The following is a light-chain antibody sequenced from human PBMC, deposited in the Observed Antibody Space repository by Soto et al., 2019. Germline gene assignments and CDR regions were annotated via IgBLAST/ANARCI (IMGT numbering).Light chain of an antibody. CDR3: QQYSSSPLT. Sequence: EIAMTQSPATLAVSPGEGAALSCSASQSVNNNYLAWYQQKPGQAPRLLIYGASSRATGIPDRFSGSGSGTDFTLTISRLEPEDFAVYYCQQYSSSPLTFGGGTKVDI. V-gene: IGKV3-20*01. CDR1: QSVNNNY. J-gene: IGKJ4*01. CDR2: GAS.